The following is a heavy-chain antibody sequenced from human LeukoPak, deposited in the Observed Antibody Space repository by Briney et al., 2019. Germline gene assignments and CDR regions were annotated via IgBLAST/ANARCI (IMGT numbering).Heavy chain of an antibody. J-gene: IGHJ4*02. D-gene: IGHD6-13*01. Sequence: GGSLRLSCTASGFTFGDYAMSWVRQAPGKGLEWAAHIKQDGSDKYYVDSVKGRFTVSRDNAKNSLFLQMSSLRVEDTAVYYCARESSGIAATDKIDFWGQGTLVTVSS. CDR2: IKQDGSDK. CDR3: ARESSGIAATDKIDF. CDR1: GFTFGDYA. V-gene: IGHV3-7*01.